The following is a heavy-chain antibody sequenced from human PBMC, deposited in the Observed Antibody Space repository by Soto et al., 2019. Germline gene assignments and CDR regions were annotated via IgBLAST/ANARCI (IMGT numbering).Heavy chain of an antibody. CDR2: LSSNGVGT. CDR1: GFTLSGYA. J-gene: IGHJ6*03. V-gene: IGHV3-64*01. D-gene: IGHD6-6*01. Sequence: EVQLAESGGGLAQPGGSLRLSCAASGFTLSGYALDWVRQAPGKGLEYVSGLSSNGVGTYHANSVQGRFTISRDNSKNAVYLQMGRLRPEGMAVYYCARRARPDFYYMDVWGKGTTVTVSS. CDR3: ARRARPDFYYMDV.